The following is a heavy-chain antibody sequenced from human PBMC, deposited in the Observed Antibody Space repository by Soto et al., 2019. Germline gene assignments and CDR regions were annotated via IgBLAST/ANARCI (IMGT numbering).Heavy chain of an antibody. Sequence: GGSLRLSCAASGFTFSSYSMNWVRQAPGKGLEWVSSISSSSSYIYYADSVKGRFTISRDNAKNSLYLQMNSLRAEDTAVYYCARDSFRLGCSSTSCYWEYHNWFDPWGQGTLVTVSS. V-gene: IGHV3-21*01. D-gene: IGHD2-2*01. CDR3: ARDSFRLGCSSTSCYWEYHNWFDP. J-gene: IGHJ5*02. CDR2: ISSSSSYI. CDR1: GFTFSSYS.